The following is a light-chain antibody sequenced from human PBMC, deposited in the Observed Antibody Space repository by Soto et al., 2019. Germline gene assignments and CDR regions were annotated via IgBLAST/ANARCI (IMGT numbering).Light chain of an antibody. CDR1: QSVSSN. CDR2: GAS. Sequence: EIVMTQSPATLSVSPGERATLSCRASQSVSSNLAWYQQKPGQAPRLLIYGASTRATGIPARFSGSRSGTELTLTISSLQFEDFAVYYCQQYNNWPPWTFGQGTKVEIK. CDR3: QQYNNWPPWT. J-gene: IGKJ1*01. V-gene: IGKV3-15*01.